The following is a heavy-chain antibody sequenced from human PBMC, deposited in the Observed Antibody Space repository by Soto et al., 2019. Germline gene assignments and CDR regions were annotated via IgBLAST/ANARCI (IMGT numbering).Heavy chain of an antibody. Sequence: QVQLQESGPGLVKPSQTLSLTCNVSRGPINSPDYYWTWIRQSPGKGLEWIGYLYFNGGTQYNPSLRTPISMSLDTSKKHFSLKMRSVTGADTAVYYCARGISKYSSWYEPHTWFDAWGQGALVTVSS. J-gene: IGHJ5*02. CDR1: RGPINSPDYY. CDR3: ARGISKYSSWYEPHTWFDA. V-gene: IGHV4-30-4*01. CDR2: LYFNGGT. D-gene: IGHD6-13*01.